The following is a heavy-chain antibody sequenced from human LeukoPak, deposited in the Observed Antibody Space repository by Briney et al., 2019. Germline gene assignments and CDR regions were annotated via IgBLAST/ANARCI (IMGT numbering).Heavy chain of an antibody. CDR2: ISSSTSDI. V-gene: IGHV3-21*01. CDR3: ARDAREYSGYDCC. CDR1: GFTFSSYS. J-gene: IGHJ4*02. D-gene: IGHD5-12*01. Sequence: GGSLRLSCAASGFTFSSYSMNWVRQAPGKGLEWVSFISSSTSDIYYADSVKGRFTISRDNAKNSLYLQMNSLRAEDTAVYYCARDAREYSGYDCCWGQGTLVTVSS.